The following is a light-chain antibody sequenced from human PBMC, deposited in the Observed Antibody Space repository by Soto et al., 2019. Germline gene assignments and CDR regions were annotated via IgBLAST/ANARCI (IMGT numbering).Light chain of an antibody. Sequence: ETVMPQSPAPLSVSPGDRATLSCRPSQSVSSDVAWYQQRPGQAPRLLMYGASTRATGIPARFSGSGSGTEFTLTSSRLQSEDFAVYYSQQYNNVTPWTFGQGTKVEI. V-gene: IGKV3-15*01. CDR3: QQYNNVTPWT. CDR1: QSVSSD. J-gene: IGKJ1*01. CDR2: GAS.